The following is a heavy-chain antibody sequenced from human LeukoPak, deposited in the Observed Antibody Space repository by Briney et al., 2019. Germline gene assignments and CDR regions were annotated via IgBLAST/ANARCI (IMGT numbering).Heavy chain of an antibody. CDR3: ARDGTAAGLYFDL. D-gene: IGHD6-13*01. J-gene: IGHJ4*01. V-gene: IGHV3-7*01. CDR1: GFTFSDYW. CDR2: IRQDGGEK. Sequence: GGSLRLSCAVSGFTFSDYWMNWVRQAPGKGLEWVASIRQDGGEKSYVDSVKGRFTISRDNTKRSLYLQMSSLRADDTAVYYCARDGTAAGLYFDLWGQGTLVTVSS.